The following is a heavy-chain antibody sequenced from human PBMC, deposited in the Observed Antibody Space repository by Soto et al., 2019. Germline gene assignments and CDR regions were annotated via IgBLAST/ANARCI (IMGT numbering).Heavy chain of an antibody. Sequence: GGSLRLSCAVSGFTFSSFGMHWVRQAPGKGLEWVAVISHDGSKKYHADSVKGRFTISRGNSKNTLYLQMNSLRTEDTALYYCARVRALDYYYGMDVWGKGTTVT. CDR1: GFTFSSFG. CDR2: ISHDGSKK. V-gene: IGHV3-30*03. CDR3: ARVRALDYYYGMDV. J-gene: IGHJ6*04.